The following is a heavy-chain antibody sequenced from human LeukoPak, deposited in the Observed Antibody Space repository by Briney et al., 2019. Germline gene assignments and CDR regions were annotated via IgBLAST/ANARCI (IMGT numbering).Heavy chain of an antibody. V-gene: IGHV3-30-3*01. CDR1: GFTFSSYA. CDR2: ISYDGSNK. J-gene: IGHJ4*02. Sequence: PGGSLRLSCAASGFTFSSYAMHWVRQAPGKGLEWVAVISYDGSNKYYADSVKGRFTISRDNAENSLYLQVNSLRAEDTAVYYCARGTGTTAYFDYWGQGTPVTVSS. D-gene: IGHD1-1*01. CDR3: ARGTGTTAYFDY.